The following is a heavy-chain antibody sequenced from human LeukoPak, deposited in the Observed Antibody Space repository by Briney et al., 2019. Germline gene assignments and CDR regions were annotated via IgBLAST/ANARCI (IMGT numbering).Heavy chain of an antibody. J-gene: IGHJ4*02. Sequence: ASVKVSCKASGGTFSSYAISWVRQAPGQGLEWMGRIIPILGIANYAQKFQGRVTITADKSTSTAYMELSSLRSEDTAVYYCARGPNDISGFFSFFPPPPFDYWGQGTLVTVSS. CDR1: GGTFSSYA. CDR2: IIPILGIA. CDR3: ARGPNDISGFFSFFPPPPFDY. V-gene: IGHV1-69*04. D-gene: IGHD3-22*01.